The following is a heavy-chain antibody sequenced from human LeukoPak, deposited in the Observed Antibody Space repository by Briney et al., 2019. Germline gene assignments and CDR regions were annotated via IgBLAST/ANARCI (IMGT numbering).Heavy chain of an antibody. CDR2: ISYDGSNK. J-gene: IGHJ4*02. CDR3: ARRAGAYSHPYDY. D-gene: IGHD4/OR15-4a*01. Sequence: TGGSLRLSCAASGFTFSSYGMHWVRQAPGKGLEGVAVISYDGSNKYYADSVKGRFTISRDNSKNTLYLQMNSLRAEDTAVYYCARRAGAYSHPYDYWGQGTLVTVSS. CDR1: GFTFSSYG. V-gene: IGHV3-30*03.